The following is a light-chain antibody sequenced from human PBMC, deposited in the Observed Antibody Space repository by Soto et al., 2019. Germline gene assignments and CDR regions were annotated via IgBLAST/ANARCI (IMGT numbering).Light chain of an antibody. CDR1: QRVSSN. CDR3: QQNNDWPWT. Sequence: PGGRATLSCRAGQRVSSNLAWYQQRPGQAPRLLIYGASTRATGIPARFSGSGSGTEFTLTISSLQSEDFAIYYCQQNNDWPWTSGQGTKVEIK. J-gene: IGKJ1*01. CDR2: GAS. V-gene: IGKV3-15*01.